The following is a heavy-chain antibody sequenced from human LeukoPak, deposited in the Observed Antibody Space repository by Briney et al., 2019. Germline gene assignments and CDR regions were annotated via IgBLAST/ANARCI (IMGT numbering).Heavy chain of an antibody. CDR2: INHSGST. Sequence: SETLSLTCAVYGGSFSGYYWSLIRQPPWKGLEWIGEINHSGSTNYNPSLKSRVTISVDTSKNQFSLKLSSVTAADTAVYYCARKRGSFDYWGQGTLVTVSS. V-gene: IGHV4-34*01. CDR1: GGSFSGYY. CDR3: ARKRGSFDY. J-gene: IGHJ4*02.